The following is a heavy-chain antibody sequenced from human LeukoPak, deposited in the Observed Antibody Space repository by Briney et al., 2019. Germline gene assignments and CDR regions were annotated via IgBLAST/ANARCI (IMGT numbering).Heavy chain of an antibody. V-gene: IGHV3-48*03. CDR2: ISSSGSTI. J-gene: IGHJ4*02. CDR1: GFTFSSYE. D-gene: IGHD6-13*01. Sequence: GGSLRLSCAASGFTFSSYEMNWVRQAPGKGLEWVSYISSSGSTIYYADSVKGRFTISRDNAKNSLYLQMNSLRAEDTAVYYCARDGRGIAAAGTLDHWGQGALVTVSS. CDR3: ARDGRGIAAAGTLDH.